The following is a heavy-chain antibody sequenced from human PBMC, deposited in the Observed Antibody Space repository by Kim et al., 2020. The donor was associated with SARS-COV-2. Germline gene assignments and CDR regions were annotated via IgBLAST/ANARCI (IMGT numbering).Heavy chain of an antibody. Sequence: ASVKVSCKASGYTFTSYDINWVRQATGQGLEWMGWMNPNSGNTGYAQKFQGRVTMTRNTSISTAYMELSSLRSEDTAVYYCARGEITMVRGVIITEYYYGMDVWGQGTTVTVSS. V-gene: IGHV1-8*01. J-gene: IGHJ6*02. CDR3: ARGEITMVRGVIITEYYYGMDV. CDR1: GYTFTSYD. D-gene: IGHD3-10*01. CDR2: MNPNSGNT.